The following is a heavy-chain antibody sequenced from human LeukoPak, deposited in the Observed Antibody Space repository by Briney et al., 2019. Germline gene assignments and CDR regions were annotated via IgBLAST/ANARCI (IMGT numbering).Heavy chain of an antibody. Sequence: ASGKLSCKASGYTFTSYEINWVRHATGQGLEWMGWMNPNSGNTGYAQKFQGRVTITRNTSISTAYMELSSLRSEDTAVYYCARVYRQRRPYYFDYWGQGTLVTVSS. D-gene: IGHD1-1*01. J-gene: IGHJ4*01. CDR1: GYTFTSYE. CDR2: MNPNSGNT. V-gene: IGHV1-8*01. CDR3: ARVYRQRRPYYFDY.